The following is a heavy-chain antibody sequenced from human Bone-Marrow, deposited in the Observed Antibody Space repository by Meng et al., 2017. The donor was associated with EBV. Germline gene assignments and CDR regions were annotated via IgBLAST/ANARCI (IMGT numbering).Heavy chain of an antibody. CDR1: GYTFTSYA. CDR3: ARGRGFDP. Sequence: VQLVQSGAAVKKPXASVNVSCKASGYTFTSYAINWVRQATGQGLEWVGWMNTNSRNTGYAQKFQGRVTMTRNTSISTAYMELSSLKSEDKAVYNCARGRGFDPWGQGTLVTVAS. J-gene: IGHJ5*02. V-gene: IGHV1-8*01. CDR2: MNTNSRNT.